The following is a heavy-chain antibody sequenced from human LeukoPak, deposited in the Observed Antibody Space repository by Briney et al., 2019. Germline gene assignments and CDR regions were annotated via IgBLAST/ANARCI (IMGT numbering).Heavy chain of an antibody. Sequence: ASVKVSCKASGYTFTSYGISWVRQAPGQGLEWMGWISAYNGNTNYAQKLQGRVTMTTDTSTSTAYMELRSLRSDDTAVYYCARDSPYYYYGSGFSRFDYWGQGTLVTVSS. CDR3: ARDSPYYYYGSGFSRFDY. V-gene: IGHV1-18*01. D-gene: IGHD3-10*01. CDR1: GYTFTSYG. J-gene: IGHJ4*02. CDR2: ISAYNGNT.